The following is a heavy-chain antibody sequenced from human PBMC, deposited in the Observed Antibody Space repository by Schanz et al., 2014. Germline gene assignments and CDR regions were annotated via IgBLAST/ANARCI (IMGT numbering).Heavy chain of an antibody. V-gene: IGHV3-11*01. CDR3: AKDKSQIAVAGLFDL. CDR1: GFPFSDYF. D-gene: IGHD6-19*01. Sequence: QVQLVDSGGGLVKPGGSLRLSCTASGFPFSDYFMAWIRQPPGRGLEWVSYIGNGGVTIYYADSVKGRFTISRDNSKNSLYLQMNRLRAEDTALYYCAKDKSQIAVAGLFDLWGQGTLVTVSS. CDR2: IGNGGVTI. J-gene: IGHJ4*02.